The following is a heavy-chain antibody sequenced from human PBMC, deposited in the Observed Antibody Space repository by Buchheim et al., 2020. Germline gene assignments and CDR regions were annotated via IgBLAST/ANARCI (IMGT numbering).Heavy chain of an antibody. CDR3: VRDGGP. CDR2: ISTAGDT. Sequence: EVQLVESGGGLVQPGGSLRLSCAASGFTFSSYDMNWVRQGTEKGLEWVSAISTAGDTYYLGSAKGRFTISRENAKNSLYLQMNSLRDGDTAVYYCVRDGGPWGQG. D-gene: IGHD3-16*01. V-gene: IGHV3-13*01. J-gene: IGHJ5*02. CDR1: GFTFSSYD.